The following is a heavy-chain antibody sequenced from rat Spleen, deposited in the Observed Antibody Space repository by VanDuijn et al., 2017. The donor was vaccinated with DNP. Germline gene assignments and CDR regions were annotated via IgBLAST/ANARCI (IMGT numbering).Heavy chain of an antibody. CDR2: ISPSGSRP. CDR1: GFIFTDYN. D-gene: IGHD1-11*01. Sequence: EVQLVESGGGLVQPGRSLKLSCAASGFIFTDYNMAWVRQAPKKGLEWVATISPSGSRPYSPDSVKGRFTISRDNAKNTQYLQMDSLTSEDTATYYCATGVYGGYEDWFAYWGQGTLVTVSS. CDR3: ATGVYGGYEDWFAY. V-gene: IGHV5-7*01. J-gene: IGHJ3*01.